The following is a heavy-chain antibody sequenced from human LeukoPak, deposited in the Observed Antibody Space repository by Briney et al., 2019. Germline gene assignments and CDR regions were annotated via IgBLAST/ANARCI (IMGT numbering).Heavy chain of an antibody. CDR2: IWYDGSNK. V-gene: IGHV3-33*06. J-gene: IGHJ4*02. Sequence: PGRSLRLSCAASGFTFSSYGMHWVRQAPGKGLEWVAVIWYDGSNKYYADSVKGRFTISRDNSKNTLYLQMNNLRAEDTAVYYCAKDRDMVRGVIDYWGQGTLVTVSS. CDR3: AKDRDMVRGVIDY. D-gene: IGHD3-10*01. CDR1: GFTFSSYG.